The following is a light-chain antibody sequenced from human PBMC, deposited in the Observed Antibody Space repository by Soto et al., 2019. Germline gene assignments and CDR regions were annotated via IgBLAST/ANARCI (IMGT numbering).Light chain of an antibody. V-gene: IGKV3-15*01. CDR1: QSINDN. J-gene: IGKJ4*01. Sequence: EIVMTQSPATLSVSPGELATLSCRASQSINDNLAWYQQKPGQAPRLLMFRTSTRATGFPARFSAGGSGTDFNLTIRSLQSEDFAIYHCQQYNNWPRATFGGGTKVDIK. CDR3: QQYNNWPRAT. CDR2: RTS.